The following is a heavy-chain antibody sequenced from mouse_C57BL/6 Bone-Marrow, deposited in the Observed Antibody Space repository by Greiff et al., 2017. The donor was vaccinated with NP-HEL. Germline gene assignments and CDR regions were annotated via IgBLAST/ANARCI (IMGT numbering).Heavy chain of an antibody. J-gene: IGHJ3*01. CDR3: ASLYYDYDLAY. D-gene: IGHD2-4*01. V-gene: IGHV1-19*01. CDR2: INPYNGGT. Sequence: VQLQQSGPVLVKPGASVKMSCKASGYTFTDYYMNWVKQSHGKSLEWIGVINPYNGGTSYNQKFKGKATLTVDKSSSTAYMELNSLTSEDSAVYYCASLYYDYDLAYWGQGTLVTVSA. CDR1: GYTFTDYY.